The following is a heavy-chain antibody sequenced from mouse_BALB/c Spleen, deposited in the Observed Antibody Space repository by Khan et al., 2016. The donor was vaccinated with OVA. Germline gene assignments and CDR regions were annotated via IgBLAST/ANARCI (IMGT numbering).Heavy chain of an antibody. J-gene: IGHJ2*01. CDR2: ISGDSSTI. D-gene: IGHD1-1*01. Sequence: EVQLVESGGGLVQPGGSRKLSCAASVFTFSSYGMHWVRPAPEKGLDWVAYISGDSSTIYYADTVKGRFTISRDNPKNTLFLQMTSLMSEDTAMYYCATSYYYGYYFDYWGPGTTLTVSS. CDR3: ATSYYYGYYFDY. V-gene: IGHV5-17*02. CDR1: VFTFSSYG.